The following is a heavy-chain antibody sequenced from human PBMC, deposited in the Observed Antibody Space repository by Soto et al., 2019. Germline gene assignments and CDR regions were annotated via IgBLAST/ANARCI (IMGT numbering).Heavy chain of an antibody. D-gene: IGHD6-13*01. J-gene: IGHJ4*02. CDR3: ASLGSSSWLQFDY. V-gene: IGHV4-59*08. CDR1: GGSISSYY. CDR2: VYYSGST. Sequence: QVQLQESGPGLVKPSETLSLSCTVSGGSISSYYWSWIRQPPGKGLEWIGYVYYSGSTNYNPSLKRRVPISLDTSKSRFSLKLSSVTAADTAVYYCASLGSSSWLQFDYWGQGTLVTVSS.